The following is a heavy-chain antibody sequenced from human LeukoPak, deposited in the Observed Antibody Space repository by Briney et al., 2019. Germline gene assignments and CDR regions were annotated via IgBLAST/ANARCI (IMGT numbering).Heavy chain of an antibody. CDR1: GFTFSSYA. V-gene: IGHV3-23*01. CDR3: AKGRVVIVVAQTDY. CDR2: ISGSGGST. J-gene: IGHJ4*02. D-gene: IGHD3-22*01. Sequence: GGSLRLSCAASGFTFSSYAMSWVRQAPGKGLEWFSAISGSGGSTYYADSVKGRFTISRDNSTNTLYLQMNSLRAEDTAVYYCAKGRVVIVVAQTDYWGQGTLVTVSS.